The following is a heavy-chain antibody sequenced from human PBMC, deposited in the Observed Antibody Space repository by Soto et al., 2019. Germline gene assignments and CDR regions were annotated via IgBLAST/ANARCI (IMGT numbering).Heavy chain of an antibody. CDR2: INSSSTYT. Sequence: GGSLRLSCAASGFTFSDYYMSWIRQAPGKGLEWVSYINSSSTYTNYADSVKGRFTISRDNAKNSLYLQMNSLRAEDTAVYYCARIIAAAGGRRYFDLWGRGTLVTVSS. CDR1: GFTFSDYY. V-gene: IGHV3-11*03. D-gene: IGHD6-13*01. J-gene: IGHJ2*01. CDR3: ARIIAAAGGRRYFDL.